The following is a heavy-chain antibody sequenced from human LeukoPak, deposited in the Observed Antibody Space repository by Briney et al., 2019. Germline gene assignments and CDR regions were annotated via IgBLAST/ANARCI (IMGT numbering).Heavy chain of an antibody. J-gene: IGHJ4*02. D-gene: IGHD5/OR15-5a*01. V-gene: IGHV3-74*01. CDR1: GFTPSSYW. CDR2: INIDVVST. CDR3: AKEIWPAVSTPGRTYFEY. Sequence: PGGSLRLSCSAPGFTPSSYWMHSVPQAPGKGLLWVSRINIDVVSTNYADSVKSRFTVSTDNAKDTLYLEMDRLRAEDTAVYYCAKEIWPAVSTPGRTYFEYWGQGTVVTVSS.